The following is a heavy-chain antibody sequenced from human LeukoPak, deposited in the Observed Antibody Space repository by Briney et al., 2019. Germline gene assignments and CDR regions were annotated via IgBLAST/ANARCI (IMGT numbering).Heavy chain of an antibody. D-gene: IGHD3-3*01. Sequence: SETLSLTCTVSGGSISSGGYYWSWIRQHPGKGLEWIGYIYYSGSTYYNPSLKSRVTISVDTSKNQFSLKLSPVTAADTAVYYCARVGQSTGDFWSGYKYYFDYWGQGTLVTVSS. CDR3: ARVGQSTGDFWSGYKYYFDY. V-gene: IGHV4-31*03. J-gene: IGHJ4*02. CDR2: IYYSGST. CDR1: GGSISSGGYY.